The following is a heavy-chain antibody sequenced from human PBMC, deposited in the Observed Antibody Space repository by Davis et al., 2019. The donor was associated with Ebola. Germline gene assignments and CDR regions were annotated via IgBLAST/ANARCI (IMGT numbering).Heavy chain of an antibody. V-gene: IGHV2-5*02. CDR3: AHNDYLYYDILTGYYSGGVCFDY. CDR2: IYWADDK. Sequence: SGPTLVKPTQTLTLTCTFSGFSLSTSGVGVGWIRQPPGKALEWLALIYWADDKRYSPSLKSRLTITKDTSKNQVVLTMTNMDPVDTATYYCAHNDYLYYDILTGYYSGGVCFDYWGQGTLVTVSS. CDR1: GFSLSTSGVG. D-gene: IGHD3-9*01. J-gene: IGHJ4*02.